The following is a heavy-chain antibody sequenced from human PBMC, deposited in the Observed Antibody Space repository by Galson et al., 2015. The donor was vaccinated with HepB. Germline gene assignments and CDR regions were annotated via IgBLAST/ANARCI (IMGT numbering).Heavy chain of an antibody. D-gene: IGHD6-19*01. CDR2: ISAYNGNT. CDR3: ARDPPYSSGWSFDF. CDR1: GFPFTSYG. V-gene: IGHV1-18*04. J-gene: IGHJ4*02. Sequence: SVKVSCKASGFPFTSYGISWVRQAPGQGLEWMGWISAYNGNTNYAQKLQGRVTMTTDTSTSTAYMELRSLRSDDTAVYYCARDPPYSSGWSFDFWGQGTLVTVSS.